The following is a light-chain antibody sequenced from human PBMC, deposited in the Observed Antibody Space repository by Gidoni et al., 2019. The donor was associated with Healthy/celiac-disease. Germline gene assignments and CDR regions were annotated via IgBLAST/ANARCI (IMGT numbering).Light chain of an antibody. Sequence: EIVLTQSPATLSLSPGERATLSCRASQIVSSYLAWYQQKPGQAPRLLIYDASNMATDIPARFSGSGSGTDFTLTISSLEPEDFAVYYCQQRSNWPLTFGGGTKVEIK. CDR1: QIVSSY. J-gene: IGKJ4*01. V-gene: IGKV3-11*01. CDR2: DAS. CDR3: QQRSNWPLT.